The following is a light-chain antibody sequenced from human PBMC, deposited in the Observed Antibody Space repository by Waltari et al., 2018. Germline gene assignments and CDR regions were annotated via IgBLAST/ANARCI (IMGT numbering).Light chain of an antibody. CDR1: QDINTF. Sequence: MQVTQSPSSLSASVGDRVTITCQANQDINTFLNWYHQKPGKAPKVVIFDAFNLATGVPSRFSGGGSGTDFTFTISSLQPEDIATYYCQQYNTLPVTFGGGTKVEIK. CDR2: DAF. J-gene: IGKJ4*01. CDR3: QQYNTLPVT. V-gene: IGKV1-33*01.